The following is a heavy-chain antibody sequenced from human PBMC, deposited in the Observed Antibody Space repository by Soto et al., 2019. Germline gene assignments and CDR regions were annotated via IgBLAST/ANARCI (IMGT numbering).Heavy chain of an antibody. V-gene: IGHV3-48*02. CDR1: GFTFSSYS. CDR3: AREGGCLNWFDP. CDR2: ISSSSSTI. Sequence: EVQLVESGGGLVQPGGSLRLSCAASGFTFSSYSMNWVRQAPGKGLEWVSYISSSSSTIYYADSVKGRFTISRDNAKNSLYLQMTSLRDEATAVYYCAREGGCLNWFDPWGQGSLVTVCS. D-gene: IGHD1-26*01. J-gene: IGHJ5*02.